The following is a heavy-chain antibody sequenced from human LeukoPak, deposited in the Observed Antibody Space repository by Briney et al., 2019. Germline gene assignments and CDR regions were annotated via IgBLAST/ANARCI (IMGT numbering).Heavy chain of an antibody. CDR3: ARDRWFDP. CDR2: ISSGGSTK. V-gene: IGHV3-48*03. CDR1: GFTFRSYE. J-gene: IGHJ5*02. Sequence: PGGSLRLSCAASGFTFRSYEMNWVRQAPGKGLEWDSYISSGGSTKYYADSVTGRFTISRDNAKNSLYLQMNSLRAEDTAVYYCARDRWFDPWGQGTLVTVSS.